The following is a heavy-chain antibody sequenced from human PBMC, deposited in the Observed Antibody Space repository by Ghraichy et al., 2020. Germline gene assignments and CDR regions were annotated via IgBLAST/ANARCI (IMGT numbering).Heavy chain of an antibody. Sequence: GGSLRLSCAASGFTFSSDSMNWVRQAPGKGLEWGSSISSSSSYIYYADSVKARFTICRDNATHSLYLQMNSLRAEATAVYYCARDRDSSGWYGAYSDYWGQGTLVTVSS. J-gene: IGHJ4*02. CDR3: ARDRDSSGWYGAYSDY. CDR1: GFTFSSDS. CDR2: ISSSSSYI. V-gene: IGHV3-21*01. D-gene: IGHD6-19*01.